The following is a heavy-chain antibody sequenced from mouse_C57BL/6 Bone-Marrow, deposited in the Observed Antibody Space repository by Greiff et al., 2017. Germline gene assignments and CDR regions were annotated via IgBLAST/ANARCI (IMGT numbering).Heavy chain of an antibody. Sequence: QVQLQESGAELVKPGASVKMSCKASGYTFTTYPIEWMKQNHGKSLEWIGNFHPYNDDTKYNEKFKGKATLTVEKSSNTVYLELSRLTSDDSAVYYCARSSTFFYYLDYWGQGTTLTVSS. CDR1: GYTFTTYP. CDR2: FHPYNDDT. V-gene: IGHV1-47*01. D-gene: IGHD5-1*01. CDR3: ARSSTFFYYLDY. J-gene: IGHJ2*01.